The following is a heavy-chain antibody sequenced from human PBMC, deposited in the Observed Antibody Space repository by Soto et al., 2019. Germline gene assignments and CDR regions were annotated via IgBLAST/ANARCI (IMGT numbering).Heavy chain of an antibody. CDR3: AGGTPSAAAAYYYYGLDV. J-gene: IGHJ6*02. D-gene: IGHD6-25*01. V-gene: IGHV1-69*01. CDR2: IIPVFGTA. CDR1: GGTFSSYF. Sequence: QVQLVQSGAEVKKAGSSVKVSCKVSGGTFSSYFINWVRQAPGQGLEWVGGIIPVFGTASYAEKFQGRVTITAAESRGTAYRGLSSFRPDDTAVYYCAGGTPSAAAAYYYYGLDVWGQGTTVTVPS.